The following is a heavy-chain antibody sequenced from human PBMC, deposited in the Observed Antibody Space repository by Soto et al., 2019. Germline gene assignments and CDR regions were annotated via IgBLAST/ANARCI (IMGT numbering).Heavy chain of an antibody. D-gene: IGHD5-12*01. CDR2: ISARGGSL. CDR3: AKASIEYSASVDN. Sequence: EVQLLESGGGLVQPGGSLRLSCAASGFSFSSYAMVWVRQAPGKGLEWVSVISARGGSLYFADSGKGRFTISRDNSKKVLSLEMNSLRAEDTATYFCAKASIEYSASVDNWGQGTLVVVSS. J-gene: IGHJ4*02. CDR1: GFSFSSYA. V-gene: IGHV3-23*01.